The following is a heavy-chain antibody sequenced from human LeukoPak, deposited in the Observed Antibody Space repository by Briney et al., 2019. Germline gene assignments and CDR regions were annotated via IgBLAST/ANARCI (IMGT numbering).Heavy chain of an antibody. Sequence: GGSLRLSCAASGLTFSSNAMSWVRQAPGKGLEWVSAISGSGGSTYYADSVKGRFTISRDNSKNTLYLQMNSLRAEDTAVYYCAKALTTVTTQYFDYWGQGTLVTVPS. CDR2: ISGSGGST. CDR3: AKALTTVTTQYFDY. V-gene: IGHV3-23*01. J-gene: IGHJ4*02. D-gene: IGHD4-17*01. CDR1: GLTFSSNA.